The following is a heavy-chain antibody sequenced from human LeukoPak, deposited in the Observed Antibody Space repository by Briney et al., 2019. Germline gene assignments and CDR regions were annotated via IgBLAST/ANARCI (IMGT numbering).Heavy chain of an antibody. V-gene: IGHV4-59*01. Sequence: SETLSLTCTVSGGSISSYYWSWIRQPPGKGLEWIGYIYYSGSTNYNPSLKSRVTISVDTSKNQFSLKLSSVTAADTAAYYCARDLDYWGRGTLVTVSS. CDR3: ARDLDY. J-gene: IGHJ4*02. CDR2: IYYSGST. CDR1: GGSISSYY.